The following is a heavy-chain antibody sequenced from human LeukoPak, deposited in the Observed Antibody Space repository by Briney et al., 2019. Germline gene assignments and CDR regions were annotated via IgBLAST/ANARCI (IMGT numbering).Heavy chain of an antibody. D-gene: IGHD3-22*01. CDR1: GFTFNSYA. V-gene: IGHV3-30-3*01. CDR3: ARDPAYYDSSGYSHYYGMDV. J-gene: IGHJ6*02. Sequence: GGSLRLSCAASGFTFNSYAMHWVRQAPGKGLEWVAVISYDGSNKYYADSVKGRFTISRDNSKNTLYLQMNSLRAEDTAVYYCARDPAYYDSSGYSHYYGMDVWGQGTTVTVSS. CDR2: ISYDGSNK.